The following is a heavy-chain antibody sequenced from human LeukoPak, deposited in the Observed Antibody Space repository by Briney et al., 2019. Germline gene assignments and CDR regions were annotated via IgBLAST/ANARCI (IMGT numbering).Heavy chain of an antibody. V-gene: IGHV4-31*03. CDR1: GGSISSGGYY. J-gene: IGHJ4*02. CDR2: IYYSGST. CDR3: ARDGYGAAAGSFDY. D-gene: IGHD6-13*01. Sequence: SQTLSLTCTVSGGSISSGGYYWSRIRQHPGKGLVWIGYIYYSGSTYYNPSLKSRVTISVDTSKNQFSLKLSSVTAADTAVYYCARDGYGAAAGSFDYWVQGTLVTVSS.